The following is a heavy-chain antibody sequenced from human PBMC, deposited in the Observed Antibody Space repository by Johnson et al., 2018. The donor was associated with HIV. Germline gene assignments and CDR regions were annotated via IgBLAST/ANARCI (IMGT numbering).Heavy chain of an antibody. CDR3: TTEWDAFDI. CDR2: LKSKVDGGTT. V-gene: IGHV3-15*01. Sequence: VQLVESGGGLVKPGGSLRLSCRASGFPFSNAWMNWVRQAPGKGLEWVGRLKSKVDGGTTDYAAPVKDRFTISRDDSKKTLYLQMSSLRTEDAAVYYCTTEWDAFDIWGQGTMVTVSS. J-gene: IGHJ3*02. CDR1: GFPFSNAW.